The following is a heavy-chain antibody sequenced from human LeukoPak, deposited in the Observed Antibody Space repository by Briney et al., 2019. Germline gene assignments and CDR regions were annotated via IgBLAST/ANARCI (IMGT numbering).Heavy chain of an antibody. J-gene: IGHJ4*02. D-gene: IGHD4-17*01. CDR2: ISSNGGST. CDR1: GFTFSSYA. V-gene: IGHV3-64D*06. CDR3: VKAPASYGTQGHFDY. Sequence: GGSLRLSCSASGFTFSSYAVQWVRQAPGKGLEYVSAISSNGGSTYYADSVKGRFTISRDNSKNTLYLQMSSLRAEDMAVYYCVKAPASYGTQGHFDYWGQGTLVTVSS.